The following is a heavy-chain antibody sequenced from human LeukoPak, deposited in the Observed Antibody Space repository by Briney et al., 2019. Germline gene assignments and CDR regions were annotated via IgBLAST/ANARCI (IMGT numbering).Heavy chain of an antibody. J-gene: IGHJ5*02. D-gene: IGHD1-26*01. CDR1: GGSFSGYY. V-gene: IGHV4-34*01. CDR2: INHSGST. CDR3: ARASGSYFLGDWFDP. Sequence: SETLSLTCAVYGGSFSGYYWSWFRQPPGKGLEWIGEINHSGSTNYNPSLKSRVTISVDTSKNQFSLKLSSVTAADTAVYYCARASGSYFLGDWFDPWGQGTLVTVSS.